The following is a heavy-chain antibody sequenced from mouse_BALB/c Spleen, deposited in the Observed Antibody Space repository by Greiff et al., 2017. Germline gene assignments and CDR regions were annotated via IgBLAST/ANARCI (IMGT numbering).Heavy chain of an antibody. Sequence: DVKLVESGPGLVKPSQSLSLTCTVTGYSITSDYAWNWIRQFPGNKLEWMGYISYSGSTSYNPSLKSRISITRDTSKNQFFLQLNSVTTEDTATYYCARSNWDPFDYWGQGTTLTVSS. V-gene: IGHV3-2*02. CDR1: GYSITSDYA. CDR2: ISYSGST. J-gene: IGHJ2*01. CDR3: ARSNWDPFDY. D-gene: IGHD4-1*01.